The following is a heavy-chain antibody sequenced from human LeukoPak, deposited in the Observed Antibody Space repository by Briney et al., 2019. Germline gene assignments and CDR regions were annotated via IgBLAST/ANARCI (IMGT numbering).Heavy chain of an antibody. CDR3: ARGHSTNGVWYFDY. Sequence: ASVKVSCKASGYTFTNYDVNWVRQATGQGLEWMGWMKPNRGNAAYAQKFQDRVTMTRNTSISTAYMELSSLRSEDTAVYYCARGHSTNGVWYFDYWGQGTLVTVSS. CDR2: MKPNRGNA. D-gene: IGHD2-8*01. J-gene: IGHJ4*02. CDR1: GYTFTNYD. V-gene: IGHV1-8*01.